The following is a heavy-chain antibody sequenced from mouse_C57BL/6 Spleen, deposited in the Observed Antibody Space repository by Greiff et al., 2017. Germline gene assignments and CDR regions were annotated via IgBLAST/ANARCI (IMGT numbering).Heavy chain of an antibody. Sequence: EVMLVESVAELVRPGASVKLSCTASGFNINNTYMHWVQQRPEQGLEWIGRIDPASGNTKYDPKFQGKATITADTSSNTAYLQLSSLTSEDTAIYYCAPTETSWYCDVWGTGTTVTGSS. CDR2: IDPASGNT. CDR3: APTETSWYCDV. V-gene: IGHV14-3*01. D-gene: IGHD4-1*02. J-gene: IGHJ1*03. CDR1: GFNINNTY.